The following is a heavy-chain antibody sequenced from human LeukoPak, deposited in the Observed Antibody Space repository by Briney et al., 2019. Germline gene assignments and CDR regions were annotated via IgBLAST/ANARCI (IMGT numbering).Heavy chain of an antibody. D-gene: IGHD2-15*01. V-gene: IGHV3-21*01. CDR1: GFTFSSYR. J-gene: IGHJ6*02. Sequence: AGGSLRLSCAASGFTFSSYRMNWVRQAPGKGMEWVSSISSRSGYTYDADSVKGRFTISRDNAKNSLYLQMNSLRAEDTALYYCARVVPDTPYYYYGMDVWGQGITVTVSS. CDR3: ARVVPDTPYYYYGMDV. CDR2: ISSRSGYT.